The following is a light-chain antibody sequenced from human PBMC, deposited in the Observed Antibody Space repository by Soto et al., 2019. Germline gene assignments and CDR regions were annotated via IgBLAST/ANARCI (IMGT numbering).Light chain of an antibody. J-gene: IGLJ1*01. CDR1: HNDIGTYDY. CDR3: SSFTSYRIYF. V-gene: IGLV2-14*03. Sequence: QSALTQPTSVSGSPGQSITISCTGNHNDIGTYDYVSWYQQHPGRAPRLLIYGVTTRPSGISDRFSASKSGLTASLTISGLQPEDEADYYCSSFTSYRIYFFGPGTKLTVL. CDR2: GVT.